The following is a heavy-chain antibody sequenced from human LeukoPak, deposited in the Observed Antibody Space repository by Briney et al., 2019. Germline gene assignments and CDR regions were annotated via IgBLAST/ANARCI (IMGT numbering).Heavy chain of an antibody. Sequence: HRASVKVSCKASGYRFTSYGISWVRQAPGQGLEWMGGIIPIFGTANYAQKFQGRVTITADESTSTAYMELSSLRSEDTAVYYCARDPPDWGLDLWGRGTLVTVSS. J-gene: IGHJ2*01. D-gene: IGHD2-21*01. CDR3: ARDPPDWGLDL. CDR2: IIPIFGTA. CDR1: GYRFTSYG. V-gene: IGHV1-69*13.